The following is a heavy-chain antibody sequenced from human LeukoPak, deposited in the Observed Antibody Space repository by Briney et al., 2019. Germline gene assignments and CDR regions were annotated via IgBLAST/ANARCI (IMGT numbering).Heavy chain of an antibody. CDR2: IYYSGST. CDR1: GGSISSYY. J-gene: IGHJ5*02. CDR3: ARDVLAGGWFDP. D-gene: IGHD2/OR15-2a*01. V-gene: IGHV4-59*01. Sequence: SETLSLTCTVSGGSISSYYWSWIRQPPGKGLEWIGYIYYSGSTNYNPSLKSRVTISVDTSKNQFSLKLSSVTAADTAAYYCARDVLAGGWFDPWGQGTLVTVSS.